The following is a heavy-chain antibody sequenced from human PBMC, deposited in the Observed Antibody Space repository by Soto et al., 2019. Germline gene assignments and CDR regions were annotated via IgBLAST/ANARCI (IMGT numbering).Heavy chain of an antibody. Sequence: PSETLSLTCTVSGGSISSGGYYWSWIRQHPGKGLEWIGYIYYSGSTYYNPSLKSRVTISVDTSKNQFSLKLSSVTAADTAVYYCARATTGTAILYYFDYWGQGTLVTVSS. D-gene: IGHD1-1*01. CDR3: ARATTGTAILYYFDY. V-gene: IGHV4-31*03. J-gene: IGHJ4*02. CDR1: GGSISSGGYY. CDR2: IYYSGST.